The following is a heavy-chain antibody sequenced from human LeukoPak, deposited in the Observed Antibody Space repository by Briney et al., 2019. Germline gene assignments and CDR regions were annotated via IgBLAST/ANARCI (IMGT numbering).Heavy chain of an antibody. V-gene: IGHV3-23*01. CDR2: IGARGDI. CDR3: AKRGPGPVAGSYDY. CDR1: GFTFSDYA. D-gene: IGHD6-19*01. Sequence: PGGSLRLSCVASGFTFSDYAMNWVRQTPGKGPEWISAIGARGDIFYADSVKGRFTISRDNSNNAAHLQMNSLRPDDTGIYYCAKRGPGPVAGSYDYWGQGTLVTVSS. J-gene: IGHJ4*02.